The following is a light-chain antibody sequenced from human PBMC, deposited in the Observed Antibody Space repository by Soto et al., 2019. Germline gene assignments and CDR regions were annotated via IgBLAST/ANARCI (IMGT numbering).Light chain of an antibody. Sequence: DMVMTQSPDSLAVSMGERATINFNSSQSVLHSSNNKNTLAWYKQKPGQPPKLLIYWASARESGVPDRLSGSGSGTEFTLTISRLEPEDFAVYYCQQYGSSGTFGQGTKVDIK. J-gene: IGKJ1*01. CDR3: QQYGSSGT. CDR2: WAS. CDR1: QSVLHSSNNKNT. V-gene: IGKV4-1*01.